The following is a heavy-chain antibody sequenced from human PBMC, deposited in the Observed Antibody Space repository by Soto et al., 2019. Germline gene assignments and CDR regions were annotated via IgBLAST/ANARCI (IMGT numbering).Heavy chain of an antibody. Sequence: ASVKVSFKASGYTFTSYGISWVRQAPGQGLEWMGWISAYNGNTNYAQKLQGRVTMTTDTSTSTAYMELRSLRSDDTAVYYCARDHNYDILTGYWYYFDYWGQGTLVTVSS. V-gene: IGHV1-18*01. CDR3: ARDHNYDILTGYWYYFDY. CDR2: ISAYNGNT. J-gene: IGHJ4*02. CDR1: GYTFTSYG. D-gene: IGHD3-9*01.